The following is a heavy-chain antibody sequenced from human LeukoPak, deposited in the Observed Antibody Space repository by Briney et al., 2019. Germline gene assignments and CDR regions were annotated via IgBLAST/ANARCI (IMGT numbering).Heavy chain of an antibody. J-gene: IGHJ4*02. V-gene: IGHV6-1*01. CDR1: GDSVSSNSAA. CDR3: ARSRIQGVGLLWFGELSENYFDY. CDR2: TYYRSKWYN. Sequence: SQTLSLTCAISGDSVSSNSAAWNWIRQSPSRGLEWLGRTYYRSKWYNDYAVSVKSRITINPDTSKNQFSLQLNSVTPEDTAVYYRARSRIQGVGLLWFGELSENYFDYWGQGTLVTVSS. D-gene: IGHD3-10*01.